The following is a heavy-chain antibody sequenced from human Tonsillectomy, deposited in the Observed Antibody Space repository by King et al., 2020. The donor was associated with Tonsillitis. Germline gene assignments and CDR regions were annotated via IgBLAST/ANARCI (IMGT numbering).Heavy chain of an antibody. V-gene: IGHV2-5*01. CDR1: GFSLSTTGVG. J-gene: IGHJ4*02. CDR2: IYWNDDK. D-gene: IGHD3-10*01. Sequence: TLKESGPTLVKPPQTLTLTCTFSGFSLSTTGVGVGWIRQPPGQALEWLALIYWNDDKLYNPSLKSRHTITKDTSKNQVVLTMTNMDPVDTATYYCAHRPAPYLILDYWGQGTLVTVSS. CDR3: AHRPAPYLILDY.